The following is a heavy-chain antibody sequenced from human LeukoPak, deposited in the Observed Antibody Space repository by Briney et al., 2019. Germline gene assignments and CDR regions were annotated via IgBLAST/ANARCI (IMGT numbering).Heavy chain of an antibody. CDR2: IFHSGPS. J-gene: IGHJ4*02. D-gene: IGHD3-10*01. CDR3: ARDRTYYYGSGSSREIRYFDY. Sequence: SETLSLTCAVSGDSISSGDYSWSWIRQPSGKGLEWIGYIFHSGPSYYNPSLKSRVTMSVDTSKNQFSLKLSSVTAADTAVYYCARDRTYYYGSGSSREIRYFDYWGQGTLVTVSS. V-gene: IGHV4-30-2*01. CDR1: GDSISSGDYS.